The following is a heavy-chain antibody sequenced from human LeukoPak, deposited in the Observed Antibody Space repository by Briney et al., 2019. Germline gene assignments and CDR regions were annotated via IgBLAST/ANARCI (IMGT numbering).Heavy chain of an antibody. V-gene: IGHV3-23*01. CDR2: ISGSGDTT. CDR1: GFTFSSYA. J-gene: IGHJ4*02. D-gene: IGHD3-22*01. Sequence: PGGSLRLSCAASGFTFSSYAMSWVRQAPGKGLEWVSAISGSGDTTYSADSVRGRFSISRDNSKNTLYLQMNSLRAEDRAVYYCAKEAYYYDSSAYYSPYYFDYWGQGTLVTVSS. CDR3: AKEAYYYDSSAYYSPYYFDY.